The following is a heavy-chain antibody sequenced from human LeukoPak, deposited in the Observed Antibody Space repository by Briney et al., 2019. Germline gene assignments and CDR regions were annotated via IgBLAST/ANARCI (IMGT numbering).Heavy chain of an antibody. V-gene: IGHV4-34*01. D-gene: IGHD3-3*01. Sequence: KPSETLSLTCAVYGGSFSGYYWSWNRQPPGKGLEWIGEINHSGSTNYNPSLKSRVTISVDTSKNQFSLKLSSVTAADTAVYYCARGVHGIFGVVNPFDYWGQGTLVTVSS. CDR3: ARGVHGIFGVVNPFDY. CDR1: GGSFSGYY. J-gene: IGHJ4*02. CDR2: INHSGST.